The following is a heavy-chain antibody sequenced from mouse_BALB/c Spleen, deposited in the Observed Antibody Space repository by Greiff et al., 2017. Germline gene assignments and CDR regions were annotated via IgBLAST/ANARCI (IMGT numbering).Heavy chain of an antibody. V-gene: IGHV2-2*02. CDR1: GFSLTSYG. CDR3: ARPTGTDYYAMDY. CDR2: IWSAGST. D-gene: IGHD4-1*02. Sequence: VQLQQSGPGLVQPSQSLSITCTVSGFSLTSYGVHWVRQSPGKGLEWLGVIWSAGSTDYNAAFISRLSISKDNSKSQVFFKMNSLQANDTAIYYCARPTGTDYYAMDYWGQGTSVTVSS. J-gene: IGHJ4*01.